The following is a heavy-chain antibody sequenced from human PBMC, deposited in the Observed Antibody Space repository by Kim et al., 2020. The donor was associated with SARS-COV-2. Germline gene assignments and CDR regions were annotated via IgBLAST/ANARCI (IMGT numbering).Heavy chain of an antibody. CDR3: AADPHGIAAAGIYYYYGMDV. D-gene: IGHD6-13*01. CDR2: IVVGSGNT. V-gene: IGHV1-58*02. Sequence: SVKVSCKASGFTFTSSAMQWVRQARGQRLEWIGWIVVGSGNTNYAQKFQERVTITRDMSTSTAYMELSSLRSEDTAVYYCAADPHGIAAAGIYYYYGMDVWGQGTTVTVSS. J-gene: IGHJ6*02. CDR1: GFTFTSSA.